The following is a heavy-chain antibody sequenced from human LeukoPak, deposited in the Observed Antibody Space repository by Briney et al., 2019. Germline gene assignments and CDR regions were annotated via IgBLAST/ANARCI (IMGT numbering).Heavy chain of an antibody. CDR2: IYYSGTT. V-gene: IGHV4-59*01. Sequence: SSETLSLTCTVSGGSISSYYGSWIRQPPGKGLEGIGYIYYSGTTNYNPSLKSRVTISVDTSKNQFSLKLSSVTAADTAVYYCARGVYIAAAQYGYWGQGTLVTVSS. CDR1: GGSISSYY. D-gene: IGHD6-13*01. CDR3: ARGVYIAAAQYGY. J-gene: IGHJ4*02.